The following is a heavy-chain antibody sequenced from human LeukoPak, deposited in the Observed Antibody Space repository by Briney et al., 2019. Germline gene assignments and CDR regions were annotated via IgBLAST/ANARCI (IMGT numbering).Heavy chain of an antibody. CDR1: GYTFTAQY. Sequence: ASLKVSCKASGYTFTAQYLHWVRQAPGQGLEWMGWINPDSGDTNYAQKFQGRVTMTSDTSTSTGYMELSRVKSDDTAVYCCASLPRGSGSYYNYWGQGILVTVSS. CDR3: ASLPRGSGSYYNY. V-gene: IGHV1-2*02. J-gene: IGHJ4*02. D-gene: IGHD3-10*01. CDR2: INPDSGDT.